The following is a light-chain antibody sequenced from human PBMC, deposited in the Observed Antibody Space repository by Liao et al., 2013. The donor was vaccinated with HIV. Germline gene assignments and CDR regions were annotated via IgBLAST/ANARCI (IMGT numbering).Light chain of an antibody. Sequence: SYVLTQPPSVSVAPGKTARITCGGNNIGSKSVHWYQQKPGQAPVLLIYHASDRPSGIPERFSGSNSGTTVTLTISGVQAEDEADYYCQTADSSGTYVVFGGGTKLTVL. J-gene: IGLJ2*01. V-gene: IGLV3-21*01. CDR3: QTADSSGTYVV. CDR2: HAS. CDR1: NIGSKS.